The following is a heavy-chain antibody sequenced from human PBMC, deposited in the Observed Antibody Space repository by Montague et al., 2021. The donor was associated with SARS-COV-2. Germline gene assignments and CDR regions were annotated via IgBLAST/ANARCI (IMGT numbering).Heavy chain of an antibody. V-gene: IGHV3-23*01. CDR3: EAIYYYGSGAVDDY. D-gene: IGHD3-10*01. CDR1: GFTFSSHA. Sequence: SLRHSCSASGFTFSSHAMAWVRQAPGKGLEWVAGISGPGGTTFYXDSVRGRFTISRDNSKNTLYLQLQSLRADDTAIYYCEAIYYYGSGAVDDYWGQGTLGTGSA. J-gene: IGHJ4*02. CDR2: ISGPGGTT.